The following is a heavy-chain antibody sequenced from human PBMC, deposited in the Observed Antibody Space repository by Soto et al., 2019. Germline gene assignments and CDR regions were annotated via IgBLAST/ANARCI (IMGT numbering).Heavy chain of an antibody. D-gene: IGHD2-15*01. Sequence: GASVKVSCKASGGTFSSSAICWVRQAPGQGLEWMGGIIPIFGPANYAQKFQGRVTLTADESTSTAYMELSSLRSEDTAVYYCATTYCSGGNCYNYYYGMDVWGQGTSVT. J-gene: IGHJ6*02. CDR2: IIPIFGPA. V-gene: IGHV1-69*13. CDR3: ATTYCSGGNCYNYYYGMDV. CDR1: GGTFSSSA.